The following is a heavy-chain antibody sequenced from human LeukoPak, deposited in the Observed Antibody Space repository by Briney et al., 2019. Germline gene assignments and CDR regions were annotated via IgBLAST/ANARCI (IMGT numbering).Heavy chain of an antibody. CDR2: INHSGST. Sequence: KPSETLSLTCAVYGGSFSGYYWSWIRQPPGKGLEWIGEINHSGSTNYNPSLKSRVTISVDKSKNQFSLKLSSVTAADTAVYYCASSSGWFTRRYYFDYWGQGTLVTVSS. J-gene: IGHJ4*02. D-gene: IGHD6-19*01. V-gene: IGHV4-34*01. CDR1: GGSFSGYY. CDR3: ASSSGWFTRRYYFDY.